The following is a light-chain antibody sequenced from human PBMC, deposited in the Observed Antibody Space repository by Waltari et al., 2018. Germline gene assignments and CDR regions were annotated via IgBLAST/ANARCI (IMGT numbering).Light chain of an antibody. CDR2: STN. V-gene: IGLV8-61*01. CDR1: SGSVSTSYF. CDR3: VLYMAHGIVV. J-gene: IGLJ2*01. Sequence: QTVVTQEPSSSVPPGGTVTLTCGLSSGSVSTSYFPSWYQQTPGQAPRTLIYSTNTRSSGVPDPLAAAVLGNKAALAISVAQADDESDYYCVLYMAHGIVVFGGGTKLTVL.